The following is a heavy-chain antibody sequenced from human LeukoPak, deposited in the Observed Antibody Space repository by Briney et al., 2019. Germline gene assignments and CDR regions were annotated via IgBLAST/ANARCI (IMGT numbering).Heavy chain of an antibody. V-gene: IGHV1-2*02. CDR1: GYTFTGYY. Sequence: SVEVSCKASGYTFTGYYMHWVRQAPGQGLEWMGWINPNSGGNNYAQKFQGRVTMTRDTSISTAYMELSRLRSDDTAVYYCARAFGITGTTVDYWGQGTLVTVS. CDR3: ARAFGITGTTVDY. CDR2: INPNSGGN. D-gene: IGHD1-7*01. J-gene: IGHJ4*02.